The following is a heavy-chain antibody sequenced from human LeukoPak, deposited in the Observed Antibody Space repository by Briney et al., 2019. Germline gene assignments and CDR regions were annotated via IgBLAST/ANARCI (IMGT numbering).Heavy chain of an antibody. D-gene: IGHD1-14*01. J-gene: IGHJ6*03. CDR1: GYTFTSYG. CDR3: ARARYVGGYYYYMDV. CDR2: ISTYNANT. Sequence: ASVKVSCKASGYTFTSYGISWVRQAPGQGLEWMGWISTYNANTHYPQKLQGRVTITRDTSASTAYMELSSLRSEDMAVYYCARARYVGGYYYYMDVWGKGTTVTVSS. V-gene: IGHV1-18*03.